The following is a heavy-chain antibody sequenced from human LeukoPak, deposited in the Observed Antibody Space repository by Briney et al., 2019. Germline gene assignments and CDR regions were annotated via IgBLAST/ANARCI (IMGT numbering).Heavy chain of an antibody. Sequence: GGSLRLSCAASGFTFSSYAMSWVRQAPGKGLEWVSAISGSGGSAYYADSVKGRFTISRDNSKNTLYLQMNSLRAEDTAVYYCAKGLYSSKMVDYWGQGTLVTVSS. J-gene: IGHJ4*02. CDR2: ISGSGGSA. D-gene: IGHD6-13*01. CDR1: GFTFSSYA. CDR3: AKGLYSSKMVDY. V-gene: IGHV3-23*01.